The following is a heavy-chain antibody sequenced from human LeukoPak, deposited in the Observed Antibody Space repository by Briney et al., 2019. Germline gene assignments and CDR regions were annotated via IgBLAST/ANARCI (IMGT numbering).Heavy chain of an antibody. CDR2: ISSSSSTI. D-gene: IGHD6-25*01. J-gene: IGHJ2*01. CDR3: ARDRTYSSGLFWYFDL. CDR1: GFTFNSYR. Sequence: PGGSLRLSCAASGFTFNSYRMNWVRQAPGKGLEWVSYISSSSSTIYYADSVKGRFTISRDNAKNSLYLQMNSLRDEDTAVYYCARDRTYSSGLFWYFDLWGRGTLVTVSS. V-gene: IGHV3-48*02.